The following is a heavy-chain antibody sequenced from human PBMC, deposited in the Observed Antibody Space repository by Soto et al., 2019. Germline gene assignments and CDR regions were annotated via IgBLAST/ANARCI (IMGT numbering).Heavy chain of an antibody. J-gene: IGHJ4*02. CDR1: GFTFSSYW. Sequence: EVQLVEPGGGLVQPGGSLRLSCAASGFTFSSYWMTWVRQAPGKGLEWVANIKQDGGEKYYVGSVKGRFTISRDNAENSLYLQLDSLRAEDAAVYYCARGAFPTWGSYPLDCWGQGTLVTVSS. CDR3: ARGAFPTWGSYPLDC. D-gene: IGHD3-16*02. CDR2: IKQDGGEK. V-gene: IGHV3-7*04.